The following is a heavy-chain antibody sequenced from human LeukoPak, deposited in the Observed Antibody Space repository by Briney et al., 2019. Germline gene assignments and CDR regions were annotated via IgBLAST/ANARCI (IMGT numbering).Heavy chain of an antibody. CDR2: INSDGSDT. V-gene: IGHV3-74*01. CDR1: GFTFSNYW. CDR3: AGISGGTYLNAFDI. J-gene: IGHJ3*02. Sequence: GGSLRLSCAASGFTFSNYWMHWVRHAPGKGLVWVSRINSDGSDTSYADSVKGRFTISRDNAKNTLYLQMNSLRAEDTAVYYCAGISGGTYLNAFDIWGQGTMVTVSS. D-gene: IGHD1-26*01.